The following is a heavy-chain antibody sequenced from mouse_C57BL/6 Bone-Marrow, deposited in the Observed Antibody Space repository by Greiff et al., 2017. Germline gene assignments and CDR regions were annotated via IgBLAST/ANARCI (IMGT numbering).Heavy chain of an antibody. CDR2: IYPGGGYT. D-gene: IGHD2-12*01. V-gene: IGHV1-63*01. CDR1: GYTFTNYW. J-gene: IGHJ2*01. Sequence: VQLQESGAELVRPGTSVKMSCKASGYTFTNYWIGWAKQRPGHGLEWIGDIYPGGGYTNYTEKFKGKATLTADKSSSTAYMQFSSLTSEDSAIYYCARYRLNYFDYWGQGTTLTVSS. CDR3: ARYRLNYFDY.